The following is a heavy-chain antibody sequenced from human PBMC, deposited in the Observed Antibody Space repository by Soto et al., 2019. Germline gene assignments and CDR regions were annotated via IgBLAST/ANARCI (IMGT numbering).Heavy chain of an antibody. CDR2: IHNSGST. V-gene: IGHV4-39*01. J-gene: IGHJ4*02. CDR1: GGSISSGAYY. Sequence: SETLSLTCTVFGGSISSGAYYWGWIRQSPGRGLEWIGIIHNSGSTYYNSSLKSRVTISVDTSNNHFSLRLSSMTAADTAVYFCAGQGVTRLSFDFWGQGSLVTSPQ. CDR3: AGQGVTRLSFDF. D-gene: IGHD2-2*01.